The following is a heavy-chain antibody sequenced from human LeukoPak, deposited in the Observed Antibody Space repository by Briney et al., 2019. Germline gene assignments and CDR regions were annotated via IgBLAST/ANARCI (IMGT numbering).Heavy chain of an antibody. CDR1: GFIFSNYA. V-gene: IGHV3-30*02. CDR2: IRYDGSNK. Sequence: PGGSLRLSCAASGFIFSNYAMHWVRQAPGKGLEWVTFIRYDGSNKYYAESVKGRFTISRDNSKNTLYLQMNSLRAEDTAVYYCARGAYCGGDCPLPNSLYWGQGTLVTVSS. D-gene: IGHD2-21*01. CDR3: ARGAYCGGDCPLPNSLY. J-gene: IGHJ4*02.